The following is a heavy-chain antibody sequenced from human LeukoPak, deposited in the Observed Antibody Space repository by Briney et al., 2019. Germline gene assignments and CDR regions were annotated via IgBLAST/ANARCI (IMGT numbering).Heavy chain of an antibody. J-gene: IGHJ4*02. CDR3: AGGRGWYSPDY. D-gene: IGHD6-19*01. V-gene: IGHV3-73*01. Sequence: GGSLRLSCAASGFTFSSYTMSWVRQASGKGLEWVGRITSKPNSYETVYAASMNGRFTISRDDSKNTAYLQMNSLKTEDTAVYYCAGGRGWYSPDYWGQGTLVTVSS. CDR2: ITSKPNSYET. CDR1: GFTFSSYT.